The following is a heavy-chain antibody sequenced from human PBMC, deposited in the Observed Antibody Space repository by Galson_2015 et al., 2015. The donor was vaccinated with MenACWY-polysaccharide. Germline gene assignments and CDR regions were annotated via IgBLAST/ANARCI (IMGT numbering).Heavy chain of an antibody. CDR1: GFTFSSYG. CDR3: VKDQVGGYYYYAMDV. V-gene: IGHV3-30*18. D-gene: IGHD2-15*01. Sequence: SLRLSRAASGFTFSSYGIHWVRQAPGKGLEWVAVISYDGSNKYYADSVKGRFTISRDNSKNTLYLQMNSLRAEDTAVYYCVKDQVGGYYYYAMDVWGQGTTVTVSS. CDR2: ISYDGSNK. J-gene: IGHJ6*02.